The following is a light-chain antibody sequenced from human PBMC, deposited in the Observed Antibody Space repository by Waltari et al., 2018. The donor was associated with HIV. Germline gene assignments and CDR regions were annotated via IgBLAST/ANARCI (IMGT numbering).Light chain of an antibody. Sequence: QSVLTQPPSASGTPGQRVTISCSGGSFNIGRNYVSWYQQFPGTAPRLLIYRNTLRPSGVPDRFSGSKSATSASLAISGLRSEDEADYFCAAWDDSVSGRVFGGGTKLTVL. V-gene: IGLV1-47*01. CDR3: AAWDDSVSGRV. CDR1: SFNIGRNY. J-gene: IGLJ3*02. CDR2: RNT.